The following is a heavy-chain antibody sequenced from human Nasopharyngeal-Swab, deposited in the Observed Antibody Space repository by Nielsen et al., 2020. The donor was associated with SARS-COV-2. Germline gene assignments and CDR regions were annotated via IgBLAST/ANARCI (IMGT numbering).Heavy chain of an antibody. CDR2: ISWNSGSI. J-gene: IGHJ4*02. D-gene: IGHD1-26*01. Sequence: LSLTCVASGFTFDDYAMHWVRQAPGKGLEWVSGISWNSGSIGYADSVKGRFTISRDNAKNSLYLQMNSLRAEDTALYYCAKISGSYYDLDYWGQGTLVTVSS. CDR1: GFTFDDYA. V-gene: IGHV3-9*01. CDR3: AKISGSYYDLDY.